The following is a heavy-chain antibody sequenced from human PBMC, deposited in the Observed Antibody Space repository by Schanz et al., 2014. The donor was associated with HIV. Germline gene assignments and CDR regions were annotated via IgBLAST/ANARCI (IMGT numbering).Heavy chain of an antibody. Sequence: QVQLVQSGAEVKKPGSSVKVSCKASGGTFSIYAISWVRQAPGQGLEWMGGIIPIFGTANYAQKFQGRVTIIADESTSTAYMELSSLRSADTAVYFCARNRYNLLPFDSWGQGTLVTVSS. CDR1: GGTFSIYA. CDR2: IIPIFGTA. D-gene: IGHD1-20*01. J-gene: IGHJ4*02. CDR3: ARNRYNLLPFDS. V-gene: IGHV1-69*01.